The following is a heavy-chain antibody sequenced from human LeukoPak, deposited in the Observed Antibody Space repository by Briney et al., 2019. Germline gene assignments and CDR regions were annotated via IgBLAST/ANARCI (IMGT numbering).Heavy chain of an antibody. CDR2: IRTEAYDGAT. CDR3: TRTFGYYYFYMDV. V-gene: IGHV3-49*04. D-gene: IGHD3-16*01. CDR1: GFTFGDYA. J-gene: IGHJ6*03. Sequence: PGRSLRLSCAASGFTFGDYAMSWVRQAPGKGLEWVGFIRTEAYDGATDYGASVKGRFTISTDDSKNIAYLQMNSLNTEDTAVYYCTRTFGYYYFYMDVWGKGTTVIVSS.